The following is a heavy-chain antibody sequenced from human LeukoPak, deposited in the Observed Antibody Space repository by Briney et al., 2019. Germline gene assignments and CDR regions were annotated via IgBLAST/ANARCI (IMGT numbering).Heavy chain of an antibody. CDR3: IREVQVRASASLGL. J-gene: IGHJ4*01. CDR1: GFSISGYW. D-gene: IGHD3-16*01. Sequence: GGSLRLSCAASGFSISGYWMHWVRPAAGEGLVWVSRMNSGGTTINYADSVKGRFPISRDNVDNTLHLQMNSLRVEDTAVYYCIREVQVRASASLGLWGQGTLVTVSS. CDR2: MNSGGTTI. V-gene: IGHV3-74*01.